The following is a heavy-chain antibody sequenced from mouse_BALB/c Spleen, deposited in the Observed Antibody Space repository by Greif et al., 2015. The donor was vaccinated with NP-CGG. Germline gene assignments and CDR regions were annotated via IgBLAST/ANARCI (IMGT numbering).Heavy chain of an antibody. D-gene: IGHD1-1*01. Sequence: VQLKQSGAELVKPGASVKLSCTASGFNIKDTYMHWVKQRPEQGLEWIGRIDPADGNSKYDPEFQGKATITADTSSNIAYLQLSSLTSEDTAVYYCAPYYYGTSVFAYWGQGTLVTVSA. CDR2: IDPADGNS. V-gene: IGHV14-3*02. J-gene: IGHJ3*01. CDR3: APYYYGTSVFAY. CDR1: GFNIKDTY.